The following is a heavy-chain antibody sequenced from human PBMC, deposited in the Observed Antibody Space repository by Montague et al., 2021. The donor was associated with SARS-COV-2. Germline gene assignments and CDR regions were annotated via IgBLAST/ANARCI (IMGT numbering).Heavy chain of an antibody. Sequence: SETLSLTCAVYGGSFSGYYWSWIRQPPGKGLEWIGEINHSGSTNYNPSLKSRVTIPVDTSKNQFSLKLSTVTAADTAVYYCARRGRSWLQWSPPYYFDYWGQGTLVTVSS. D-gene: IGHD5-24*01. J-gene: IGHJ4*02. CDR1: GGSFSGYY. CDR2: INHSGST. CDR3: ARRGRSWLQWSPPYYFDY. V-gene: IGHV4-34*01.